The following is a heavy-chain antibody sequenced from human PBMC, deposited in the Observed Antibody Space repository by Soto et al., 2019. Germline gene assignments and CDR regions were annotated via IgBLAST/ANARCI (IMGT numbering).Heavy chain of an antibody. CDR3: ARGGGAALVKDGTDV. D-gene: IGHD5-18*01. J-gene: IGHJ6*02. V-gene: IGHV3-74*01. Sequence: EVQLVESGGGLVQPGGSLRLSCEASGFTLSSYWMHWVRQVPGKGLVWVSRINGDGSSTTYVDSVKGRFTISRDNAKNTVELQRTSLRADDRAVWYGARGGGAALVKDGTDVWGQGTTVTVSS. CDR2: INGDGSST. CDR1: GFTLSSYW.